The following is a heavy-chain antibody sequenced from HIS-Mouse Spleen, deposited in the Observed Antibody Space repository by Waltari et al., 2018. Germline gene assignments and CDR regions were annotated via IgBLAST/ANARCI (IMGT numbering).Heavy chain of an antibody. D-gene: IGHD3-22*01. CDR3: TRVGVAYYDSSGDDAFDI. CDR1: GFTFGDYA. J-gene: IGHJ3*02. V-gene: IGHV3-49*05. Sequence: EVQLVESGGGLVKPGRSLRLSCTASGFTFGDYALSWFRQAPGKGPEGVGFIRSKAYGGTTEYAASVKGRFTISRDDSKSIAYLQMNSLKTEDTAVYYCTRVGVAYYDSSGDDAFDIWGQGTMVTVSS. CDR2: IRSKAYGGTT.